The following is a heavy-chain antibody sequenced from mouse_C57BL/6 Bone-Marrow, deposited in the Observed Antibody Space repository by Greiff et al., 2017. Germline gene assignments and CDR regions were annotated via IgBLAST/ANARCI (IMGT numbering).Heavy chain of an antibody. CDR1: GYTFTSYW. J-gene: IGHJ3*01. CDR3: ARGGYLAWFAY. V-gene: IGHV1-69*01. Sequence: QVQLQQPGAELVMPGASVKLSCKASGYTFTSYWMHWVKQRPGQGLEWIGEIDPSDSYTTYNQKFKGKSTLTVDKSSSTAYMQLSSLTSEDSAVYYCARGGYLAWFAYWGQGTLVTVSA. D-gene: IGHD2-3*01. CDR2: IDPSDSYT.